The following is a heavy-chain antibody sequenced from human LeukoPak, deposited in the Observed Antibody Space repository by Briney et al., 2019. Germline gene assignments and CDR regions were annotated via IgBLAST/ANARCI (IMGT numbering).Heavy chain of an antibody. CDR1: GFTFSSYT. J-gene: IGHJ4*02. D-gene: IGHD2-15*01. CDR3: ASQGGFDD. CDR2: ISSGSTYI. V-gene: IGHV3-21*01. Sequence: GGSLRVSCAASGFTFSSYTMNWVRQAPGKGLEWVSSISSGSTYIYYADSVKGRFTISRDNAKNSLHLQMNSLRGEDTAVYYCASQGGFDDWGQGTLVTVSS.